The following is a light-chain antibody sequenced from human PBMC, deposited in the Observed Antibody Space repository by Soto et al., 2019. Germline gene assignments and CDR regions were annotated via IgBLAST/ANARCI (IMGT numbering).Light chain of an antibody. Sequence: DIQMTQSPSSLSASVGDRVTITCRASQTISNHLSWYRQTPGKAPNLLIYAASNLQSGVPSRFSGSGSGTDFTLPISSLQPEDFATYYCRQSDSTPWTFGQGTRVEVK. J-gene: IGKJ1*01. CDR1: QTISNH. CDR3: RQSDSTPWT. CDR2: AAS. V-gene: IGKV1-39*01.